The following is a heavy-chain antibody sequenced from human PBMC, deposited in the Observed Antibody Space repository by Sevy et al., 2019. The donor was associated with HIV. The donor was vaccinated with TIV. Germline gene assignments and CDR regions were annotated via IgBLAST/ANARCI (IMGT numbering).Heavy chain of an antibody. CDR1: GGSLSGYQ. CDR3: ARSLNNYDRGVYLMGLDY. V-gene: IGHV4-59*01. CDR2: IYDSGRT. Sequence: SETLSLGCTVSGGSLSGYQWNWIRQPPGKGLEWIGYIYDSGRTNYNPSLESRVTISVDTSKNQFSLNLNPVTAADTAIYYCARSLNNYDRGVYLMGLDYWGQGTLVTASS. J-gene: IGHJ4*02. D-gene: IGHD3-22*01.